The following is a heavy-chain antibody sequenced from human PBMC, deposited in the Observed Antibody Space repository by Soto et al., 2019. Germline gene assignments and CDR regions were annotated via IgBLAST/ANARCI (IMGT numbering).Heavy chain of an antibody. CDR2: LNPNRGGT. CDR1: GYTFTGYF. D-gene: IGHD6-25*01. V-gene: IGHV1-2*02. CDR3: AKHRARESSGWYFDC. J-gene: IGHJ4*02. Sequence: SVKVSCKASGYTFTGYFMEWVGQASGQGLEWMGWLNPNRGGTNYAQKFQGRVTLTRDTSISTAYMELSRLRSDDTAMYYCAKHRARESSGWYFDCWGQGTLVTVSS.